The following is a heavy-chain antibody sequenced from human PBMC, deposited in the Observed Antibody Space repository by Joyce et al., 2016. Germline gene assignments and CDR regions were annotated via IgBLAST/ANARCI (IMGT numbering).Heavy chain of an antibody. V-gene: IGHV3-7*03. Sequence: EVQLVDSGGDLVPPGGSLRLSCVASGFRFSDYWLTWVRQPPGKGLEWVDRIKGDSTEKNYMDSVNGRFSISRDNAKDSVYLQLSNLRVEDTAFYYCARIRYWGFLDYWSQGTLVTVSS. CDR2: IKGDSTEK. CDR1: GFRFSDYW. D-gene: IGHD2-15*01. CDR3: ARIRYWGFLDY. J-gene: IGHJ4*02.